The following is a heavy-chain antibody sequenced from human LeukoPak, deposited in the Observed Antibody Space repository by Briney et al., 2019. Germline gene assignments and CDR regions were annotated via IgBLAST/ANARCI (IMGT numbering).Heavy chain of an antibody. CDR2: ISSSSSTI. D-gene: IGHD1-26*01. CDR3: ASPVGATYFDY. Sequence: GGSLRLSCAASGFTFSSYSMNWVRQAPGKGLEWVSYISSSSSTIYYADSVKGRFTISRDNAKNSLYLQMNSLRAEDTAVYYCASPVGATYFDYWGQGTLVTVSS. J-gene: IGHJ4*02. V-gene: IGHV3-48*01. CDR1: GFTFSSYS.